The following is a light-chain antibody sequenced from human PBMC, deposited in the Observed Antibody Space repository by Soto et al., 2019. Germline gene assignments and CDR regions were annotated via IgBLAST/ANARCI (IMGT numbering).Light chain of an antibody. Sequence: IQITQSPSTLSASVGDRVSITCRASQTIYSRLAWYQQKPGKAPNLLIYKASSLESGVPSRYSGSGSGTEFTLTISGLQPDDFAAYYCQQYNSYPYSFGQGTKLEIK. J-gene: IGKJ2*03. V-gene: IGKV1-5*03. CDR2: KAS. CDR3: QQYNSYPYS. CDR1: QTIYSR.